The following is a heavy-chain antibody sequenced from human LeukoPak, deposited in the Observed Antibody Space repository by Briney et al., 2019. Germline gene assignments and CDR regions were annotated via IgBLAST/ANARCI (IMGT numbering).Heavy chain of an antibody. CDR2: ISGSGGST. J-gene: IGHJ4*02. D-gene: IGHD1-20*01. CDR1: GFTFSSYA. V-gene: IGHV3-23*01. Sequence: GGSLRLSCAASGFTFSSYAMSWVRQAPGKGLEWVSAISGSGGSTYYADSVKGRFTISRDNSKNTLYLQMNSLRAEDTAVYYCAKPITVGRSHNQFDHWGQGTLVTVSS. CDR3: AKPITVGRSHNQFDH.